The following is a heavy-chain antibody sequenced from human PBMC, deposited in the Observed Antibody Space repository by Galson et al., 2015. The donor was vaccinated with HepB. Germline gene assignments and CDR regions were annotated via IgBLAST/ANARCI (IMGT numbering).Heavy chain of an antibody. J-gene: IGHJ4*02. D-gene: IGHD3-10*01. V-gene: IGHV4-30-4*01. CDR2: IYYSGST. Sequence: TLSLTCTVSGGSISSGDYYWSWIRQPPGKGLEWIGYIYYSGSTYYNPSLKSRVTISVDTSKNQFSLKLSSVTAADTAVYYCARGDYYGSGLEGTFDYWGQGTLVTVSS. CDR3: ARGDYYGSGLEGTFDY. CDR1: GGSISSGDYY.